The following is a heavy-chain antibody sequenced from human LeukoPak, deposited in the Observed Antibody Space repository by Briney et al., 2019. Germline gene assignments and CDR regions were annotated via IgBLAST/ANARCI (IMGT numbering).Heavy chain of an antibody. V-gene: IGHV1-8*01. CDR1: GYTFTSYD. J-gene: IGHJ6*02. Sequence: ASVKVSCKASGYTFTSYDINWVRQATGQGLEWMGWMNPNSGNTGYAQKFQGRVTMTRNTSISTAYMELSSLRSEDTAVYYCARVAAARPFGINWGLEIRHYYYYGMDVWGQGTTVTVSS. CDR2: MNPNSGNT. CDR3: ARVAAARPFGINWGLEIRHYYYYGMDV. D-gene: IGHD6-6*01.